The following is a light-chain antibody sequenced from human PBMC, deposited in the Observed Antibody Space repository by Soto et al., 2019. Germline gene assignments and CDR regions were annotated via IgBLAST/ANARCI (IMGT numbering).Light chain of an antibody. CDR3: MPRLEFPIT. V-gene: IGKV2-40*01. CDR1: QSRLHSNGYNY. J-gene: IGKJ5*01. CDR2: TLS. Sequence: DIVMTQSQLSLPVTPGEPAFISCRSSQSRLHSNGYNYLDWYLQKPGQSPQLLIYTLSSRASGVPDRFSGSGSGSAFTLEISRVEAEDVGIYYCMPRLEFPITVGQVTRLEIK.